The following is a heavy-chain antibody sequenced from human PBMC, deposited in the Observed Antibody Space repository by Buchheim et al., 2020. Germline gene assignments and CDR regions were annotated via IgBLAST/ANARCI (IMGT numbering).Heavy chain of an antibody. J-gene: IGHJ4*02. CDR1: GFTFSSYG. CDR3: ARNRVPTGYYDSSGYSN. V-gene: IGHV3-33*01. D-gene: IGHD3-22*01. CDR2: IWYDGSNK. Sequence: QVQLVESGGGVVQPGRSLRLSCAASGFTFSSYGMHWVRQAPGKGLEWVAVIWYDGSNKYYADSVKGRFTISRDNSMNTLYLQMNSLRAEDTAVYYCARNRVPTGYYDSSGYSNWGQGTL.